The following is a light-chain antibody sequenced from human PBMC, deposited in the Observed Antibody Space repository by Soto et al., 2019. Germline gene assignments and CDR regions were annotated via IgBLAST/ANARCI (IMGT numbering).Light chain of an antibody. CDR3: SLYTTDSTYV. CDR2: EVS. V-gene: IGLV2-14*01. CDR1: SSDVGGYNY. J-gene: IGLJ1*01. Sequence: QSVLTQPASVSGSPGQSITISCTGTSSDVGGYNYVSWYQQHPGKAPKLMIYEVSNRPSGVSTRFSGSKSGNTASLTISGLQAEDEADYYCSLYTTDSTYVFGTGTKVTVL.